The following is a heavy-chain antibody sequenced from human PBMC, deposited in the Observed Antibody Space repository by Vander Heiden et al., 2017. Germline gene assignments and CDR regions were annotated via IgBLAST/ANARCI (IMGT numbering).Heavy chain of an antibody. D-gene: IGHD3-3*01. Sequence: QVQLVESGGGVVQPGRSLRLSCAASGFTFSRYALHWVRQAPGKGLEGVAVISYDGSNKYSADSVKGRVTISRDNSKNSLYLQMNSLRAEDTAVYYCARDQALLRCGEWFDAFDIWGQGTMVTVSS. CDR2: ISYDGSNK. V-gene: IGHV3-30-3*01. J-gene: IGHJ3*02. CDR1: GFTFSRYA. CDR3: ARDQALLRCGEWFDAFDI.